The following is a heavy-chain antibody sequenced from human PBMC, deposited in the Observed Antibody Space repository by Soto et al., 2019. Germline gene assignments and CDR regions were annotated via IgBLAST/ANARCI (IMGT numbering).Heavy chain of an antibody. Sequence: EVQLVESGGGLIQPGGSLRLSCAASGFTFSSNDMNWVRQAPGKGLEWVSLIYSGGSTYYADSVKGRFTISRDNSKNTLYLQMSSLRVEDTAVYYCATRPLLPGAPWGQGTVVTVSS. CDR1: GFTFSSND. V-gene: IGHV3-53*01. D-gene: IGHD3-22*01. J-gene: IGHJ3*01. CDR3: ATRPLLPGAP. CDR2: IYSGGST.